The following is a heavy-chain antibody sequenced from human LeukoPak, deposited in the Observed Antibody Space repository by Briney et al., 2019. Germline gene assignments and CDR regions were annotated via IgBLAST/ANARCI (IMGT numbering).Heavy chain of an antibody. Sequence: GASVKVSCKASGGTFSSYAISWVRQAPGQGLEWMGGIIPIFGTANYAQKFQGRVTITADKSTSTAYMELSSLRSEDTAVYYCARAGPLSGYLPQTDAYYYYMDVWGKGTTVTVSS. J-gene: IGHJ6*03. CDR3: ARAGPLSGYLPQTDAYYYYMDV. D-gene: IGHD5-12*01. CDR1: GGTFSSYA. V-gene: IGHV1-69*06. CDR2: IIPIFGTA.